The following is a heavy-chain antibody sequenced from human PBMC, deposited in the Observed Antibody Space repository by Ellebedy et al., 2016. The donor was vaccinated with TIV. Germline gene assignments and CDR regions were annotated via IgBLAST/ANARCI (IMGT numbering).Heavy chain of an antibody. V-gene: IGHV4-39*01. CDR1: GGSISSSSYY. Sequence: SETLSLTXTVSGGSISSSSYYWGWIRQPPGKGLEWIGSIYYSGSTYYNPSLKSRVTISVDTSKNQFSLKLSSVTAADTAVYYCATSFGSYRFDFDYWGQGTLVTVSS. CDR2: IYYSGST. CDR3: ATSFGSYRFDFDY. D-gene: IGHD1-26*01. J-gene: IGHJ4*02.